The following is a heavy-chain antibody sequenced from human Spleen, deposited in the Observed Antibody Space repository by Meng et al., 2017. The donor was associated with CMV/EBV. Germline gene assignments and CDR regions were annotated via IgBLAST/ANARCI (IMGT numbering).Heavy chain of an antibody. V-gene: IGHV3-30*04. CDR3: ARDPLAIFGVVPYYYYGMDV. CDR1: GFTFRTYT. D-gene: IGHD3-3*01. CDR2: ISYDGRYS. Sequence: GGSLRLSCEGSGFTFRTYTMHWVRQTPDKGLEWVAVISYDGRYSYFADSVRGRFTISRDNFRRTLYLQMNSLRAEDTAVYYCARDPLAIFGVVPYYYYGMDVWGQGTTVTVSS. J-gene: IGHJ6*02.